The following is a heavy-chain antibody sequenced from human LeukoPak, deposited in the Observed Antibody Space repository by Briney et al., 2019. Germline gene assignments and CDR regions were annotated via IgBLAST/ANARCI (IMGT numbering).Heavy chain of an antibody. CDR2: ISSSSSYI. CDR3: ARPRPYYDFWSGYNGGVDY. J-gene: IGHJ4*02. V-gene: IGHV3-21*01. Sequence: GGSLRLSCAASGFTFSSHSMNWVRQAPGKGLEWVSSISSSSSYIYYADSVKGRFTISRDNAKNSLYLQMNSLRAEDTAVYYCARPRPYYDFWSGYNGGVDYWGQGTLVTVSS. D-gene: IGHD3-3*01. CDR1: GFTFSSHS.